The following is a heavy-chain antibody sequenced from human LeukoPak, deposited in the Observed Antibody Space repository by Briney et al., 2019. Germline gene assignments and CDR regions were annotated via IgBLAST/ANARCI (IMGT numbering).Heavy chain of an antibody. Sequence: GGSLRLSCAASGFTFNDYYMSWIRQAPGKGLEWLSYINIGGTNTHYADSVKGRFTIPRDNAKKSLYLEMNNLRAEDTAVYYCATDGAGFDTWGQGVLVTVSS. CDR3: ATDGAGFDT. CDR2: INIGGTNT. J-gene: IGHJ5*02. V-gene: IGHV3-11*01. CDR1: GFTFNDYY.